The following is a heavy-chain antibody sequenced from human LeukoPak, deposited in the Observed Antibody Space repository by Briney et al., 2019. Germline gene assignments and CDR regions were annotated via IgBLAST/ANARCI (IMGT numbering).Heavy chain of an antibody. CDR3: AKTEAPAAIRAGSDY. Sequence: GSLRLSCAASGFTFSNYGMSWVRQARGKGLEWVSTISGSGSATYNAGSVKGRFTTSRDNSNNTLYLQMNSLRAEDTAVYYCAKTEAPAAIRAGSDYWGQGTLVTVSS. V-gene: IGHV3-23*01. CDR2: ISGSGSAT. J-gene: IGHJ4*02. CDR1: GFTFSNYG. D-gene: IGHD2-2*02.